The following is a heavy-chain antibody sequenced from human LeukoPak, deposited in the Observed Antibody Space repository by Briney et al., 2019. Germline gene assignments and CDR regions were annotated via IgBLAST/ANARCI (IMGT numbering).Heavy chain of an antibody. CDR3: ASLIAVAGYYFDY. J-gene: IGHJ4*02. CDR2: IWYDGSNK. CDR1: GFTFSSYG. Sequence: PGRSLRLSCAASGFTFSSYGMHWVRLAPGKGLEWVAVIWYDGSNKYYADSVKGRFTISRDNSKNTLYLQMNSLRAEDTAVYYCASLIAVAGYYFDYWGQGTLVTVSS. D-gene: IGHD6-19*01. V-gene: IGHV3-33*01.